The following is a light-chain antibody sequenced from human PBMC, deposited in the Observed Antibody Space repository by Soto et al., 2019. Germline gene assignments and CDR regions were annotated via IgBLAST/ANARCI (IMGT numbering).Light chain of an antibody. CDR3: QQYNKWPPIT. V-gene: IGKV3-15*01. CDR1: QSVSIK. Sequence: EVVLTQSPATLSVSPGERATLSCRASQSVSIKLAWYQQKPGQAPRLLIYDTSTRATGIPARFSGSGSGTESTLTISSLQSEDFAVSYCQQYNKWPPITFGQGTRLEIK. J-gene: IGKJ5*01. CDR2: DTS.